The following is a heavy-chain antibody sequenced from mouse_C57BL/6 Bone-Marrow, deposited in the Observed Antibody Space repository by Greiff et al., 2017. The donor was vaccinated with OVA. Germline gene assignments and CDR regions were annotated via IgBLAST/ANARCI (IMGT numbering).Heavy chain of an antibody. CDR1: GFTFSSYT. CDR3: ARRVLFDY. Sequence: EVQLVESGGGLVKPGGSLKLSCAASGFTFSSYTMSWVRQTPEKRLEWVATISGGGGNTYYPDSVKGRFTISRDNAKNTLYLQMRSLRSEDTALYYCARRVLFDYWGQGTTLTVSS. CDR2: ISGGGGNT. J-gene: IGHJ2*01. V-gene: IGHV5-9*01.